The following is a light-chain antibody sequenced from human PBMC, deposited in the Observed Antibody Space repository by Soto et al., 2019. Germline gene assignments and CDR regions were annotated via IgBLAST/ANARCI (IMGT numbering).Light chain of an antibody. CDR1: SSDVGAYDY. V-gene: IGLV2-14*03. CDR2: DVS. Sequence: QSVLTQPASVSGSPGQSITISCTGTSSDVGAYDYVSWYQQHPGKAPKLMISDVSNRPSGVSDRFSGSKSGNTASLTISGLQAEDEADYYCSSYTSTSTLYVFGTGTKVT. J-gene: IGLJ1*01. CDR3: SSYTSTSTLYV.